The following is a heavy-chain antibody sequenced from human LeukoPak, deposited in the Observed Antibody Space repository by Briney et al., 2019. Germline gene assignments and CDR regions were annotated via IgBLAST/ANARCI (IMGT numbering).Heavy chain of an antibody. CDR2: INPNSGDN. Sequence: ASVRVSCKASGYGFSDYYMHWVRQAPGQGLEYMGWINPNSGDNSCAQKFQGRVSMTRDTSITTLYMELTSLRSDDTAVYFCARGGGIQSCGGKTCFRGFVYWGQGTLVTVSS. V-gene: IGHV1-2*02. J-gene: IGHJ4*02. CDR1: GYGFSDYY. D-gene: IGHD2-21*01. CDR3: ARGGGIQSCGGKTCFRGFVY.